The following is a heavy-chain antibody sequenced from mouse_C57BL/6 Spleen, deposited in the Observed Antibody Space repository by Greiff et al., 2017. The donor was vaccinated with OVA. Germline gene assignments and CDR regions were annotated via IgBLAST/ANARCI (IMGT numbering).Heavy chain of an antibody. V-gene: IGHV3-6*01. J-gene: IGHJ4*01. CDR1: GYSITSGYY. CDR3: ARGGYGSSYGAMDY. CDR2: ISYDGSN. Sequence: EVQLQESGPGLVKPSQSLSLTCSVTGYSITSGYYWNWIRQFPGNKLEWMGYISYDGSNNYNPSLKNRISITRDTSKNQFFLKLNSVTTEDTATYYCARGGYGSSYGAMDYWGQGTSVTVSS. D-gene: IGHD1-1*01.